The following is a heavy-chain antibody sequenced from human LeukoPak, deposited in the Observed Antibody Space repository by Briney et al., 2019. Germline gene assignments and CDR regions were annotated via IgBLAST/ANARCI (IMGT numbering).Heavy chain of an antibody. J-gene: IGHJ4*02. D-gene: IGHD5-18*01. V-gene: IGHV3-33*06. CDR1: GFTFNTHA. CDR3: AKVSRTWWILDY. CDR2: IWYDGTNK. Sequence: PGGSLRLSCAASGFTFNTHAMHWVRQAPGKGLEWVAVIWYDGTNKNYADSVKGRFTISRDNSKNTLYLQMNSLRAEDTAVYYCAKVSRTWWILDYWGQGTLVTVSS.